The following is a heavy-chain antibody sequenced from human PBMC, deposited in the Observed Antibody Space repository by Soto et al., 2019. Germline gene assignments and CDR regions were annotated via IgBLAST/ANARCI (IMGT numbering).Heavy chain of an antibody. Sequence: GGTLRLCCAASGFTFSSYSMNWVRQAPGKGLEWVSSISSSSSYIYYADSVKGRFTISRDNAKNSLYLQMNSLRAEDTAVYYCARDLAYCGGDCYSRGIYWGQGTLVTVSS. CDR2: ISSSSSYI. V-gene: IGHV3-21*01. CDR1: GFTFSSYS. D-gene: IGHD2-21*02. CDR3: ARDLAYCGGDCYSRGIY. J-gene: IGHJ4*02.